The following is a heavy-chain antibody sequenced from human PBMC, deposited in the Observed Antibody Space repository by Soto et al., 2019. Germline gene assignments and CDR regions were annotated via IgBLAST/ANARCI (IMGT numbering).Heavy chain of an antibody. CDR1: GYTLTSYG. CDR2: ISAYNGNT. J-gene: IGHJ6*02. D-gene: IGHD2-2*01. CDR3: ARDCSSTSCYFFYYYYGMDV. Sequence: ASVKVSCQASGYTLTSYGISWVRQAPGQGLEWMGWISAYNGNTNYAQKLQGRVTRTTDTSTSTAYMELRSLRSDDTAVYYCARDCSSTSCYFFYYYYGMDVWGQGTTVTVSS. V-gene: IGHV1-18*01.